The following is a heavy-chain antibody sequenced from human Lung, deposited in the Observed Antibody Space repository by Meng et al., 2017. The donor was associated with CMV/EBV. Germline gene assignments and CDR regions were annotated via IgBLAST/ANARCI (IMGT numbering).Heavy chain of an antibody. CDR1: GGSIRSSSYY. CDR3: VTETGYNYDN. Sequence: QLQRRGSGPGQVQPSETLAVTCSVSGGSIRSSSYYWGWIRQSPGKGLEWIGSIYFSGNTYYNPSLKSRVTMSVGTAQNKFSLTLRSVTAADTAVYYCVTETGYNYDNWGQGALVTVSS. V-gene: IGHV4-39*07. D-gene: IGHD5-24*01. CDR2: IYFSGNT. J-gene: IGHJ4*02.